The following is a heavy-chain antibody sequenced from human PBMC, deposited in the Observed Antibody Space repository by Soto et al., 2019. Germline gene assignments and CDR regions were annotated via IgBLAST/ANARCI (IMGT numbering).Heavy chain of an antibody. V-gene: IGHV4-34*01. CDR1: GGSFSGYY. Sequence: SETLSLTCAVYGGSFSGYYWSWIRRPPGKGLEWIGEINHSGSTNYNPSLKSRVTISVDTSKNQFSLKLSSVTAADTAVYYCARAGYIGSTNWFDPWGQGTLVTVSS. CDR3: ARAGYIGSTNWFDP. D-gene: IGHD6-13*01. CDR2: INHSGST. J-gene: IGHJ5*02.